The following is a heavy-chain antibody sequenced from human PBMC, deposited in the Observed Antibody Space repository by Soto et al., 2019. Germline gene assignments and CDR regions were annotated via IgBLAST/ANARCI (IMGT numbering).Heavy chain of an antibody. Sequence: PGGSLRLSCAASGFTFSSYGMHWVRQAPGKGLEWVAVISYDGSNKYYADSVKGRFTISRDNSKNTLYLQMNSLRAEDTAVYYCAKAAGTGTTGYYYYGMDVWGQGTTVTVSS. CDR1: GFTFSSYG. D-gene: IGHD1-7*01. V-gene: IGHV3-30*18. J-gene: IGHJ6*02. CDR2: ISYDGSNK. CDR3: AKAAGTGTTGYYYYGMDV.